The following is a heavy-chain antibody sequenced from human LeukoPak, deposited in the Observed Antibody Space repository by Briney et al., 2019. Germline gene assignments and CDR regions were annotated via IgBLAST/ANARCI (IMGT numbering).Heavy chain of an antibody. D-gene: IGHD3-22*01. CDR1: GFTFSSYW. CDR2: IKQDGSEK. J-gene: IGHJ4*02. V-gene: IGHV3-7*01. CDR3: ARGFDSRFFND. Sequence: GGSLRLSCAASGFTFSSYWMSWVRQAPGKGLEWVANIKQDGSEKYYVDSVKGRFTISRDNAKNPLYLQMNSLRVEDTAVYYCARGFDSRFFNDWGQGNLVTVSS.